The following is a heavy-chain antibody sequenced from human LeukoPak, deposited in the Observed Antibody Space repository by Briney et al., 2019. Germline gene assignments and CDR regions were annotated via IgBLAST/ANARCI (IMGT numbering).Heavy chain of an antibody. J-gene: IGHJ4*02. V-gene: IGHV4-34*01. CDR2: ISHSGST. D-gene: IGHD5-24*01. Sequence: SETLSLTCAVYVGSFSGYYWTWIRQPPGKGLEWIGEISHSGSTNYNPSLKSRATISVDTSKNQFSLKLSSVTAADTAVYYCARGGRRDNRRPLDYWGQGTLVTVSS. CDR1: VGSFSGYY. CDR3: ARGGRRDNRRPLDY.